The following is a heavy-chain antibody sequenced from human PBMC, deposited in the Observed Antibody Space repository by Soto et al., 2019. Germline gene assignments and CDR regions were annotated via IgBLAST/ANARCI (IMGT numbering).Heavy chain of an antibody. CDR3: ARGGAEGGLDV. D-gene: IGHD4-17*01. J-gene: IGHJ6*02. CDR2: LDCSGVT. Sequence: PAETVSLTCTVCVASFGSYDWTWIRQAPGEGLGGVGYLDCSGVTNXVPSLKCRVXTSVEASENYVXLTLLXAPAADTAVYFCARGGAEGGLDVWGQGTTVX. V-gene: IGHV4-59*01. CDR1: VASFGSYD.